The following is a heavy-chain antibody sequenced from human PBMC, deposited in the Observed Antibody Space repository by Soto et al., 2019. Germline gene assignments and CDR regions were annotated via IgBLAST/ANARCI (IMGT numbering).Heavy chain of an antibody. D-gene: IGHD1-26*01. Sequence: SCGAAEGPCSSCSMSWVRQAPGKGLEWVSAISGSGGSTYYADSVKGRFTISRDNSKNTLYLQMNSLRAEDTAVYYCAKADPSGSYPHSDYWGQGTLVPVSS. CDR2: ISGSGGST. CDR1: EGPCSSCS. J-gene: IGHJ4*02. CDR3: AKADPSGSYPHSDY. V-gene: IGHV3-23*01.